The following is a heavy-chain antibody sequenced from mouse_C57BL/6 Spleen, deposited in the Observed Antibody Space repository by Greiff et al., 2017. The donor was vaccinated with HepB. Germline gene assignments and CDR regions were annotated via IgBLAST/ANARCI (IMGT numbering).Heavy chain of an antibody. CDR3: APTTGGFAY. CDR2: INPYNGGT. Sequence: SGPVLVKPGASVKMSCKASGYTFTDYYMNWVKQSHGKSLEWIGVINPYNGGTSYNQKFKGKATLTVDKSSSTAYMELNSLTSEDSAVYYCAPTTGGFAYWGQGTLVTVSA. V-gene: IGHV1-19*01. J-gene: IGHJ3*01. D-gene: IGHD4-1*02. CDR1: GYTFTDYY.